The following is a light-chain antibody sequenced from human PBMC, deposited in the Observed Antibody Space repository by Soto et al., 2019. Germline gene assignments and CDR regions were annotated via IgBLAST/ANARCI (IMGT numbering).Light chain of an antibody. CDR3: HQYGSSPST. V-gene: IGKV3-20*01. Sequence: ETVLTQSPGTLSLSPGERATLSCRASQSVRTNHLAWYQQKPGQAPRLLIYGASSRAAGIPDRFSGSGSGTDFTLTISRLEPEDFAVYYCHQYGSSPSTFGQGTKVEIK. J-gene: IGKJ1*01. CDR1: QSVRTNH. CDR2: GAS.